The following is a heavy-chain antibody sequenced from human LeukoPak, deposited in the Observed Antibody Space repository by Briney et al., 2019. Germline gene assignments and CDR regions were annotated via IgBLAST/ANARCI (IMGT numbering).Heavy chain of an antibody. CDR1: GGSISSSSYY. V-gene: IGHV4-39*07. D-gene: IGHD2-2*01. CDR3: AREGDGADVVPAAVWDAFDI. J-gene: IGHJ3*02. CDR2: IYYSGST. Sequence: SETLSLTCTVSGGSISSSSYYWGWIRQPPGKGLEWIGSIYYSGSTYYNPSLKSRVTISVDTSKNQFSLKLSPVTAADTAVYYCAREGDGADVVPAAVWDAFDIWGQGTMVTVST.